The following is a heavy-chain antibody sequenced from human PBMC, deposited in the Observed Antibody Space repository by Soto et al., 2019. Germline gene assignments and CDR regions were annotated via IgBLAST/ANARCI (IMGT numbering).Heavy chain of an antibody. CDR1: GGSFSGYY. Sequence: SETLSLTCTVYGGSFSGYYWSWIRQPPGKGLEWIGEINHSGSTNYNPSLKSRVTISVDTSKNQFSLKLISVTAADTAVYYCARGAVSDYWGQGTLVTVSS. V-gene: IGHV4-34*01. J-gene: IGHJ4*02. CDR3: ARGAVSDY. CDR2: INHSGST. D-gene: IGHD6-19*01.